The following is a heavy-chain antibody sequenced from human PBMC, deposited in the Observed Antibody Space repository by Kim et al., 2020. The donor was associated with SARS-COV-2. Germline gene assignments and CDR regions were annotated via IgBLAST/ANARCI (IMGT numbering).Heavy chain of an antibody. V-gene: IGHV3-23*01. CDR1: GFTFTTYT. CDR3: AKELRGNTQTTGGDLFDS. Sequence: GGSLRLSCVASGFTFTTYTMNWVRQAPGKGLEWVSGISGGGGSTCYADSVKGRFTISRDSSKNTLYLQMNSLRVEDTAVYYCAKELRGNTQTTGGDLFDSWGQGALVTVSS. D-gene: IGHD3-10*01. J-gene: IGHJ4*02. CDR2: ISGGGGST.